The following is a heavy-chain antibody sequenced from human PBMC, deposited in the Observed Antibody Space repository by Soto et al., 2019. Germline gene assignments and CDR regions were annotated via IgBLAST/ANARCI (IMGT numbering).Heavy chain of an antibody. CDR2: ISGDNFNI. CDR3: GREGQQLAPEKYFQFNGVDV. CDR1: GYNLREYG. D-gene: IGHD6-13*01. V-gene: IGHV1-18*01. Sequence: QVHLVQSGVEVKKPGASVKVSCTAHGYNLREYGVSWLRQVPGQGVEWMGWISGDNFNIRSSQRLQDRLTMTTDTSTKTASMELRSLRSDDTAVYFCGREGQQLAPEKYFQFNGVDVWGQGTSVTVSS. J-gene: IGHJ6*02.